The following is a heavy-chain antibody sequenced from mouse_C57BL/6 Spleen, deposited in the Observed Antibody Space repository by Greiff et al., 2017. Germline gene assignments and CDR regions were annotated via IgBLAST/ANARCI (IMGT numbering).Heavy chain of an antibody. V-gene: IGHV1-22*01. CDR1: GYTFTDYN. D-gene: IGHD2-4*01. CDR2: INPNNGGT. Sequence: VQLQQSGPELVKPGASVKMSCKASGYTFTDYNMHWVKQSHGKSLEWIGYINPNNGGTSYNQKFKGKATLTVNKSSSTAYMELRSLTSEDSAVYYCARGIYDYDRGYYDAMDYWGQGTSVTVSS. CDR3: ARGIYDYDRGYYDAMDY. J-gene: IGHJ4*01.